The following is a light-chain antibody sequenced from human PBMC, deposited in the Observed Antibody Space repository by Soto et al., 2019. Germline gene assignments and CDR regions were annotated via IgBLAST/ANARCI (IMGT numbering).Light chain of an antibody. V-gene: IGLV1-44*01. CDR1: NSNIGTNT. CDR3: SAWDDSLNGWV. CDR2: TDN. Sequence: QSVLTQPPSASGTPGQRVTISCSGSNSNIGTNTVNWYQQLPGTAPKLLIYTDNQRPSGVPDRFSGSKSGSSASLAISGLQWEDEAAYYCSAWDDSLNGWVFGGGTKLTVL. J-gene: IGLJ3*02.